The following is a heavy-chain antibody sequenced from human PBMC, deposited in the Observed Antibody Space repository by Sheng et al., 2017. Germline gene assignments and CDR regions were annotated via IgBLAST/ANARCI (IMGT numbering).Heavy chain of an antibody. CDR3: ARESPPAPSPYLLRSDV. D-gene: IGHD1-26*01. CDR1: GFTFSSYA. CDR2: ISYDGSNK. J-gene: IGHJ6*02. Sequence: QVQLVESGGGVVQPGRSLRLSCAASGFTFSSYAMHWVRQAPGKGLEWVAVISYDGSNKYYADSVKGRFTISRDNSKNTLYLQMNSLRAEDTAVYYCARESPPAPSPYLLRSDVWAERT. V-gene: IGHV3-30*01.